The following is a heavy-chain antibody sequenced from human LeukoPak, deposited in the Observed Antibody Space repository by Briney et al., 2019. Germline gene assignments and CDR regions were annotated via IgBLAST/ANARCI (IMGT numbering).Heavy chain of an antibody. CDR2: FDPEDGET. D-gene: IGHD1-26*01. CDR3: ATGQGELLGIGY. Sequence: ASVKVSCKVSGYTLTELSMHWVRQAPGKGLEWMGGFDPEDGETIYAQKFQGRVTMTEDTSTDTAYMELSSLRSEDTAVYYCATGQGELLGIGYWGQGTLVTVSS. J-gene: IGHJ4*02. V-gene: IGHV1-24*01. CDR1: GYTLTELS.